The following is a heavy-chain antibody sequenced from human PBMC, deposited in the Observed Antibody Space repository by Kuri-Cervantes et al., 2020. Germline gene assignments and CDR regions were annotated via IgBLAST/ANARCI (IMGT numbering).Heavy chain of an antibody. Sequence: GESLKISCAASGFRFSGHGMHWVRQAPGKGLEWVAFIQNGGSSKAYADAVKGRFTISRDNPKNTLYLQMNSLRAEDTAVYYCAKPPSLWGQGTLVTVSS. CDR2: IQNGGSSK. J-gene: IGHJ4*02. V-gene: IGHV3-30*02. CDR1: GFRFSGHG. CDR3: AKPPSL.